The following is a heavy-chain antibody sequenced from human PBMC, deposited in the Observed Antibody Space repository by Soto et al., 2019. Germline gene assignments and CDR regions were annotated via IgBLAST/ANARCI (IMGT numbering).Heavy chain of an antibody. CDR3: AKDVNRYYDSSGYLYGMDV. CDR1: GFTFSSYG. J-gene: IGHJ6*02. D-gene: IGHD3-22*01. V-gene: IGHV3-30*18. CDR2: ISYDGSNK. Sequence: PGGSLRLSCAASGFTFSSYGMHWVRQAPGKGLEWVAVISYDGSNKYYADSVKGRFTISRDNSKNTLYLQMNSLRAEDTAVYYCAKDVNRYYDSSGYLYGMDVWGQGPTVTVYS.